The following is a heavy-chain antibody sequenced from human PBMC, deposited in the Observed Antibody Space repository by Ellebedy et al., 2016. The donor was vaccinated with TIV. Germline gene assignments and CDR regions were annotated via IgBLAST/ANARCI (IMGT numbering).Heavy chain of an antibody. CDR2: IHYTGRT. D-gene: IGHD5-12*01. J-gene: IGHJ6*02. CDR3: ARDQPEYSGYPGYYYGLDV. V-gene: IGHV4-30-4*01. Sequence: SETLSLTCSVSGGSISSDDCYWSWIRQPPGKGLEWIGFIHYTGRTYYNPSLKGRVTISLDPSTNHFSLRLNSVTAADTAVYYCARDQPEYSGYPGYYYGLDVWGQGTTVSVSS. CDR1: GGSISSDDCY.